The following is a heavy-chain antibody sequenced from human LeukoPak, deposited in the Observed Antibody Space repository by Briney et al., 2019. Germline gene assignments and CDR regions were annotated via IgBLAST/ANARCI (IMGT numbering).Heavy chain of an antibody. CDR1: GYTFTIYY. J-gene: IGHJ4*02. CDR2: INPSGGST. CDR3: ARDSGMVRGTVDY. Sequence: ASVTVSCTSSGYTFTIYYMYWVRQAPGQGLEWMGIINPSGGSTSYAQKFQGRVTMTRDTSTSTVYMELSSLRSEDTAVYYCARDSGMVRGTVDYWGQGILVTVSS. D-gene: IGHD3-10*01. V-gene: IGHV1-46*01.